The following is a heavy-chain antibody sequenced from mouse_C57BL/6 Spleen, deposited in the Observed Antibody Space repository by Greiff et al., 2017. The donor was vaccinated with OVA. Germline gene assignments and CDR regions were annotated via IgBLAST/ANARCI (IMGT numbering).Heavy chain of an antibody. D-gene: IGHD2-4*01. Sequence: EVQLQQSGPELVKPGASVKIPCKASGYTFTDYNMDWVKQSHGKSLEWIGDINPNNGGTIYNQKFKGKATLTVDKSSSTAYMELRSLTSEDTAVYYCARDDYDATFAYWGQGTLVTVSA. CDR3: ARDDYDATFAY. CDR2: INPNNGGT. V-gene: IGHV1-18*01. J-gene: IGHJ3*01. CDR1: GYTFTDYN.